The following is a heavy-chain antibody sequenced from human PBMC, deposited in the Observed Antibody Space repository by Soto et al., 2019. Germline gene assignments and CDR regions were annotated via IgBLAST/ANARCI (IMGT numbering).Heavy chain of an antibody. J-gene: IGHJ5*02. Sequence: QVQLRESGPGLVKPSGTLSLTCVVSGASISSTYWWSWVRQPPGKGLEWIGEIYHTGSTKYNPSLKRRVTISIDKSNHQFSLKLNSVTAADTAVYYCATLPPRIEVVVTPIPTWGQGILVTVSS. CDR3: ATLPPRIEVVVTPIPT. CDR2: IYHTGST. CDR1: GASISSTYW. V-gene: IGHV4-4*02. D-gene: IGHD2-21*02.